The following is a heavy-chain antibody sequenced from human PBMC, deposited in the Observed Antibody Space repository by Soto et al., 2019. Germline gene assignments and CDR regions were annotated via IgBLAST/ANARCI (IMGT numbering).Heavy chain of an antibody. CDR1: GYTFTSYD. D-gene: IGHD6-19*01. J-gene: IGHJ5*02. V-gene: IGHV1-8*01. CDR2: MNPNSGNT. CDR3: ARGGKVRAVAGTNWFDP. Sequence: QVQLVQSGAEVKKPGASVKVSCKASGYTFTSYDITGVRQATGQGLEWMGWMNPNSGNTGYAQKFQGRVTMTRNTSISTAYMELSSLRSEDTAVYYCARGGKVRAVAGTNWFDPWGQGTLVTVSS.